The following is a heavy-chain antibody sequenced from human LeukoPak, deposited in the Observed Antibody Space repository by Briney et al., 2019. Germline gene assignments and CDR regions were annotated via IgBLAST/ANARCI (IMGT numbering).Heavy chain of an antibody. CDR2: IYYSGST. V-gene: IGHV4-39*01. CDR3: ARLSMDRGGYSYGPYFDY. J-gene: IGHJ4*02. Sequence: SQTLSLTCTVSGGSISSSSYYWGWIRQPPGKGLEWIGSIYYSGSTYYNPSLKSRVTISVDTSKNQFSLKLSSVTAADTAVYYCARLSMDRGGYSYGPYFDYWGQGTLVTVSS. CDR1: GGSISSSSYY. D-gene: IGHD5-18*01.